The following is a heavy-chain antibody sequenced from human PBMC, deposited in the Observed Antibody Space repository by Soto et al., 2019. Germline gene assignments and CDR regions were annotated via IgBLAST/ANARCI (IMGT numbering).Heavy chain of an antibody. CDR3: ARVKDCSGGSCYSFDY. CDR2: IYYSGST. J-gene: IGHJ4*02. D-gene: IGHD2-15*01. CDR1: GGSISSSSYY. Sequence: PSETLSLTCTVSGGSISSSSYYWGWIRQPPGKGLEWIGSIYYSGSTYYNPSLKSRVTISVDTSKNQFSLKLSSVTAADTAVYYCARVKDCSGGSCYSFDYWGQGTLVTVSS. V-gene: IGHV4-39*07.